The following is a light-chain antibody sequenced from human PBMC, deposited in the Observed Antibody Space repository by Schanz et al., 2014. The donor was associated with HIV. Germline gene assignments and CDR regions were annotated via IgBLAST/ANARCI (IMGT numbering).Light chain of an antibody. CDR2: GAS. CDR3: QHYNNWPPWT. J-gene: IGKJ1*01. CDR1: QTVSKN. V-gene: IGKV3-15*01. Sequence: EIVMTQSPGTLSVSPGERATLSCRASQTVSKNLAWYQQKPGQPPRLLLYGASTRATGIPARFSGSGSGTEFTLTISSLQSEDFALYYCQHYNNWPPWTFGQGTKVEIK.